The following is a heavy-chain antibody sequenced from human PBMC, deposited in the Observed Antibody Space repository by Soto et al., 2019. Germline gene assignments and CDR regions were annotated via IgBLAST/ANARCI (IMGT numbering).Heavy chain of an antibody. CDR2: IYPGDSDT. J-gene: IGHJ1*01. V-gene: IGHV5-51*01. CDR1: GYIFTNYW. CDR3: AREGFCNNANCLMSPFQR. D-gene: IGHD2-21*02. Sequence: GESLKISCKGSGYIFTNYWIGWVRQMPGKGLEWMGSIYPGDSDTRYNPSFEGQVTISADKSTTTTYLQWYSLEASDTAVYYCAREGFCNNANCLMSPFQRWGQGTLVTVSS.